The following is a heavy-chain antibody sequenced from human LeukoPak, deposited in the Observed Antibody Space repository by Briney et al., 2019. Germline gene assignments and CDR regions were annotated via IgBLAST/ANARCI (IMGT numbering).Heavy chain of an antibody. CDR1: GFTFSSYS. D-gene: IGHD1-26*01. J-gene: IGHJ4*02. V-gene: IGHV3-48*04. CDR2: ISSGSSTI. CDR3: ARVWGRSYRGPFDY. Sequence: GGSLRLSCAASGFTFSSYSMSWVRQAPGKGLEWLSYISSGSSTIYYADSVKGRFTISRDNAKNSLYLQMNSLRAEDTAVYYCARVWGRSYRGPFDYWGQGTLVTVSS.